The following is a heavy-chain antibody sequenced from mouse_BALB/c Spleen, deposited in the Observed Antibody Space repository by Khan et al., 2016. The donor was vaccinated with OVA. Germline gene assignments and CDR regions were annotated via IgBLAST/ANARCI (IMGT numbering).Heavy chain of an antibody. CDR3: ARTNYYGYAVDY. CDR1: GYSITTNYA. D-gene: IGHD1-1*01. Sequence: EVKLEESGPGLVTPSQSLSLTCTVTGYSITTNYAWDWIRQFPGNKLEWMGYISDSGSTTYNPSPSSRRSITRDTSRYQFFLPFNSVTTEDTASYYCARTNYYGYAVDYWGQGTSVTVSS. CDR2: ISDSGST. J-gene: IGHJ4*01. V-gene: IGHV3-2*02.